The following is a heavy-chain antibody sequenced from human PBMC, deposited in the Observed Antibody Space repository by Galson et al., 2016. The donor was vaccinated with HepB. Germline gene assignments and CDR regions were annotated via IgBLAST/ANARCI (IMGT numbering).Heavy chain of an antibody. V-gene: IGHV1-46*03. Sequence: SVKVSCKASGYTFTNYNMHWVRQAHGQGLEWMGIINPSAGSTSYAQKFQGRATMTKDTSTSTVYMELSSLRTEDTAVYYCARGRYYGMDVWGQGATVTVSS. CDR3: ARGRYYGMDV. CDR1: GYTFTNYN. J-gene: IGHJ6*02. CDR2: INPSAGST.